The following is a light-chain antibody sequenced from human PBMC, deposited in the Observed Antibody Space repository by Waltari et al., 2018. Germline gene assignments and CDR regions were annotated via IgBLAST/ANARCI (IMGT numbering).Light chain of an antibody. V-gene: IGLV4-69*01. J-gene: IGLJ3*02. Sequence: QLVLTQSPSASASLGASVKLTCTLSSGHSTNVIAWLQKRPERGPRYLMKVNSDGSHNKCEEISYRFSGSSSGAEHYLTISSLQSEDEADYYCQTGGHGTCVFGGGTKLTVL. CDR1: SGHSTNV. CDR2: VNSDGSH. CDR3: QTGGHGTCV.